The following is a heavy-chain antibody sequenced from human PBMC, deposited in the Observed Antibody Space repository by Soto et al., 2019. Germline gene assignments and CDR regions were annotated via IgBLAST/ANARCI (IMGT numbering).Heavy chain of an antibody. CDR2: ISAYNGNT. CDR3: ARDADYDSSGYYQMERAFDI. J-gene: IGHJ3*02. Sequence: ASVKVSCKASGYPFTSYGISWGRQAPGQGLGGLGWISAYNGNTNYAQKLQGRVTMTTDTSTSTAYMELRSLRSDDTAVYYCARDADYDSSGYYQMERAFDIWGQGTMVTVSS. D-gene: IGHD3-22*01. CDR1: GYPFTSYG. V-gene: IGHV1-18*01.